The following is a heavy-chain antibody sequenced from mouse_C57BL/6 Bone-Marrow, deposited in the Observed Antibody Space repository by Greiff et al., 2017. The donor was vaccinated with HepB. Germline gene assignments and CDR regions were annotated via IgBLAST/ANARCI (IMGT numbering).Heavy chain of an antibody. Sequence: EVKLVESGGGLVKPGGSLKLSCAASGFTFSDYGMHWVRQAPEKGLEWVAYISSGSSTIYYADTVKGRFTISRDNAKNTLFLQMTSLRSEDTAMYYCARQDYGNFYAMDNGGQGTSVTVSS. D-gene: IGHD2-1*01. CDR3: ARQDYGNFYAMDN. CDR2: ISSGSSTI. CDR1: GFTFSDYG. J-gene: IGHJ4*01. V-gene: IGHV5-17*01.